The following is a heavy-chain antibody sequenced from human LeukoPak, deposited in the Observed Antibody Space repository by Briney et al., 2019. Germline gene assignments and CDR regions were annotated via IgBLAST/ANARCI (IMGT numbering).Heavy chain of an antibody. CDR3: AKDRGVHSCLDY. CDR2: ISYDGNNT. CDR1: GFTFSSYG. V-gene: IGHV3-30*18. Sequence: GGSLRLSCAASGFTFSSYGMHWVRQAPGKGLEWVAVISYDGNNTNYADSVKGRFTISRDNSKNTMYLQMNSLRAEDTAVYYCAKDRGVHSCLDYWGQGTLVTVSS. J-gene: IGHJ4*02. D-gene: IGHD3-10*01.